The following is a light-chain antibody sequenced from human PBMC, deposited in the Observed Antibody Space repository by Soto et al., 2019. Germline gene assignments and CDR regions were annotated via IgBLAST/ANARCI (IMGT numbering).Light chain of an antibody. V-gene: IGKV2-30*02. CDR2: RVS. CDR3: MHGTHWPYT. Sequence: DVVLTQSPLSLPVTLGQPASISCRSSQSLVHADGYTHLNWFHQRPGQSPRRLIYRVSNRDSGVPDRFSGSGSGTDFTLQISRVEAEDVGTYYCMHGTHWPYTFGQGTRLEIK. CDR1: QSLVHADGYTH. J-gene: IGKJ2*01.